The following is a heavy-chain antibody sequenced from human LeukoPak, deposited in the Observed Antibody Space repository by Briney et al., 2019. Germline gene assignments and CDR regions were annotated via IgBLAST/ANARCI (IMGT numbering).Heavy chain of an antibody. V-gene: IGHV4-4*07. J-gene: IGHJ4*02. D-gene: IGHD1-26*01. CDR1: GGSVNSYY. Sequence: SETLSLTCTVSGGSVNSYYWSWIRQPAGKGLEWIGHIYASGGNDYNPSLKSRVTMSLDMAKNQFSLRLASVTAADAAVYYCARQGVGVSAGVADYWGQGTLVTVSS. CDR2: IYASGGN. CDR3: ARQGVGVSAGVADY.